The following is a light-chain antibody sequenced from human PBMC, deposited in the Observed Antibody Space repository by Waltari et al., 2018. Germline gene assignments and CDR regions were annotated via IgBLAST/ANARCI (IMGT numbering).Light chain of an antibody. V-gene: IGLV2-14*01. CDR1: DSDVGAYDF. Sequence: QSALTQPASVSGSPGQSITISCSGTDSDVGAYDFVSWYQQHPGKAPHLIIYEVSNRPSGISIRVSASKSGNTASLTISGLQAEDEADYYCSSYTTSSAPGVFGTGTRVTVL. CDR3: SSYTTSSAPGV. CDR2: EVS. J-gene: IGLJ1*01.